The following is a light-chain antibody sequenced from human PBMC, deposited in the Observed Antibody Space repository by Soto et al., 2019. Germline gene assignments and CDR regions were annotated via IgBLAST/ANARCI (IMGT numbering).Light chain of an antibody. J-gene: IGKJ1*01. CDR2: AAS. CDR3: QQSYSTLRT. V-gene: IGKV1-39*01. CDR1: QSISSY. Sequence: DIQMTQSPSSLSASVGDRVTITCRASQSISSYLYWYQQKPGKAPKLLIYAASSLQSGVPSRFSGSGSGTDLTLTINSLQPEDFATYYCQQSYSTLRTFGQGTKVEIK.